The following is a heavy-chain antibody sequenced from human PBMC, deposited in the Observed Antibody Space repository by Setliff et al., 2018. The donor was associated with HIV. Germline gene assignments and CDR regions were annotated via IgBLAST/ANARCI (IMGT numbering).Heavy chain of an antibody. V-gene: IGHV1-69*13. CDR1: GDTFSNYA. D-gene: IGHD3-22*01. CDR3: AILYYYDSSGYSRSYDAFDI. Sequence: SVKVSCKASGDTFSNYAISWVRQAPGQGLEWMGGIIPIFGTANYAQKFEGRVTITADESTSTAYMELSSLRSEDTALYYCAILYYYDSSGYSRSYDAFDIWGQGTMVTVSS. J-gene: IGHJ3*02. CDR2: IIPIFGTA.